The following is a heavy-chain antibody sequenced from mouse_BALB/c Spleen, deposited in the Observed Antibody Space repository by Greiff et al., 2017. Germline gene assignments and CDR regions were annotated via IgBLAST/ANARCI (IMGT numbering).Heavy chain of an antibody. CDR2: IYPGNSDT. V-gene: IGHV1-5*01. Sequence: EVKLVESGTVLARPGASVKMSCKASGYTFTSYWMHWVKQRPGQGLEWIGAIYPGNSDTSYNQKFKGKAKLTAVTSTSTAYMELSSLTNEDSAVYYCTRPRQLGPYYAMDYWGQGTSVTVSA. CDR1: GYTFTSYW. CDR3: TRPRQLGPYYAMDY. D-gene: IGHD3-2*01. J-gene: IGHJ4*01.